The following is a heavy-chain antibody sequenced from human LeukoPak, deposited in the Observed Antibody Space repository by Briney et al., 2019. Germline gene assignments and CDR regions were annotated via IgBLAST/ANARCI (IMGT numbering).Heavy chain of an antibody. D-gene: IGHD3-10*01. J-gene: IGHJ4*02. Sequence: SETLSLTCAVYGGSFNDFYGSWIRQSPGKGLEWIGEISQSGRTNYNPSLRSRVTISIDTSKNQFSLKLNSVTAADTAVYYCARGHVPRDWGQGNLVIVCS. CDR2: ISQSGRT. CDR3: ARGHVPRD. CDR1: GGSFNDFY. V-gene: IGHV4-34*01.